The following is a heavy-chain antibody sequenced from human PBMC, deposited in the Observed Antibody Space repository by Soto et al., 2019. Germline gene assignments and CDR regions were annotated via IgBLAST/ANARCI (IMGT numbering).Heavy chain of an antibody. D-gene: IGHD6-6*01. V-gene: IGHV3-21*01. CDR2: ISSSSSYI. J-gene: IGHJ4*02. CDR1: GFTFSSYA. Sequence: EVQLLESGGDLVQPGGSLRLSCAASGFTFSSYAMSWVRQAPGKGLEWVSSISSSSSYIYYADSVKGRFTISRDNAKNSLYLQMNSLRAEDTAVYYCARGDWKYSSSHRGDYWGQGTLVTVSS. CDR3: ARGDWKYSSSHRGDY.